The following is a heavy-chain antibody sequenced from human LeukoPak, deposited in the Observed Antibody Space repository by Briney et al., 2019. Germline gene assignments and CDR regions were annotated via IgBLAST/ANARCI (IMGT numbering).Heavy chain of an antibody. J-gene: IGHJ4*02. Sequence: PGRSLRLSCAASGFTFSSYGMHWVRQAPGKGLEWVAVISYDGSNKYYADSVKGRFTISRDNSKNTLYLQMNSLRAEDTAVYYCATQRRDGYNFFDYWGQGTLVTVSS. V-gene: IGHV3-30*03. D-gene: IGHD5-24*01. CDR1: GFTFSSYG. CDR3: ATQRRDGYNFFDY. CDR2: ISYDGSNK.